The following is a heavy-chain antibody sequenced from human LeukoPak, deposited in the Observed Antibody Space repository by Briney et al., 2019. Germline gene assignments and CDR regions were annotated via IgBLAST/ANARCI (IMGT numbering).Heavy chain of an antibody. V-gene: IGHV1-69*06. CDR3: ASYGTVTSGFDY. D-gene: IGHD2-15*01. J-gene: IGHJ4*02. Sequence: ASVKVSCKASGGTFSSYAISWVRQAPGQGLEWMGGIIPIFGTANYAQKFQGRVTITADKSTSTAYMELSSLRSEDTAVYYCASYGTVTSGFDYWGQGTLVTVSS. CDR1: GGTFSSYA. CDR2: IIPIFGTA.